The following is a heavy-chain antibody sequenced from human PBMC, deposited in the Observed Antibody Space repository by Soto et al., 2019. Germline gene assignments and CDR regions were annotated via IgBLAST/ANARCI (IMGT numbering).Heavy chain of an antibody. D-gene: IGHD2-15*01. V-gene: IGHV3-23*01. CDR2: ISGRGDNT. Sequence: DVQLLDSGGGLVQPGGSLRLSCAASGFIFSNYVMSWVRQTPGKGLEWVSGISGRGDNTYYADSVKGRFTVSRDNSKNALYLQMGSLRAEDEAVYYCAKTPLPVGPMDYWGQGTLVTVSS. J-gene: IGHJ4*02. CDR1: GFIFSNYV. CDR3: AKTPLPVGPMDY.